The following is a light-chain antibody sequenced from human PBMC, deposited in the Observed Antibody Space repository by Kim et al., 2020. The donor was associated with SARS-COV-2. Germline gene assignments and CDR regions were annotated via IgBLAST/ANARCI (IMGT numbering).Light chain of an antibody. CDR3: QQYGDQTWT. CDR1: RSVRSNC. J-gene: IGKJ1*01. CDR2: TAS. Sequence: GGRGCDTCRESRSVRSNCLAWYQQKPGQDPKLLNYTASSRATGIPDRFSGSGSVTDFTLTISILEPEDFEVYYCQQYGDQTWTFGQGTKVDIK. V-gene: IGKV3-20*01.